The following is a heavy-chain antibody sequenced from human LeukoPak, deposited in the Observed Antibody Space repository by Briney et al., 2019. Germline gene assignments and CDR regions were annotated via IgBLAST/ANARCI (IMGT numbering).Heavy chain of an antibody. D-gene: IGHD6-13*01. CDR3: ARERSSSYYAFDY. Sequence: SGTLSLTCTVSGGSISSNYWNWIRQPAGKGLEWVGRIYSSGSTNYNPSPKSRVTMSVDTSKNRFSLKVSSVTAADTAVYYCARERSSSYYAFDYWGQGTLVTVSS. J-gene: IGHJ4*02. CDR2: IYSSGST. CDR1: GGSISSNY. V-gene: IGHV4-4*07.